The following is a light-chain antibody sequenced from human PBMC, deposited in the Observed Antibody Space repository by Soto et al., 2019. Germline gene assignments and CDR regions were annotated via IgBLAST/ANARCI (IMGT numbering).Light chain of an antibody. CDR2: SNN. CDR1: SSNIGSSY. V-gene: IGLV1-47*02. Sequence: QSVLTQPPSASGTPGQRVTISCSGSSSNIGSSYVHWYQQLPGTAPKLLIYSNNQRPSGVPDRFSGSKSGTSASLAISGLRSEDEADYYCAAWDDSLSARVFGGGTKLTVL. J-gene: IGLJ3*02. CDR3: AAWDDSLSARV.